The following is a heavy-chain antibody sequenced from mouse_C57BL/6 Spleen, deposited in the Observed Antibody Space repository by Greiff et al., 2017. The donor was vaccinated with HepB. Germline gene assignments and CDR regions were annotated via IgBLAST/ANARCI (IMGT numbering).Heavy chain of an antibody. CDR2: INPNNGGT. CDR3: ERYRSYRYAMDD. Sequence: EVQGVESGPELVKPGASVKIPCKASGYTFTDYNMAWVKQSHGKSLEWIGDINPNNGGTIYNQKFKGKATLTVDKSASTAYMELRSLTSEDTAVYECERYRSYRYAMDDWGQGTSVTVAA. V-gene: IGHV1-18*01. D-gene: IGHD1-1*01. J-gene: IGHJ4*01. CDR1: GYTFTDYN.